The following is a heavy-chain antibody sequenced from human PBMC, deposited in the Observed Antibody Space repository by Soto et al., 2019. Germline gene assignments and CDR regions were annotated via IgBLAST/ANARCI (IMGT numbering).Heavy chain of an antibody. CDR1: GYTFTSYY. D-gene: IGHD3-10*01. CDR2: INPSGGST. CDR3: ARGAVRGVKPAYFDY. Sequence: QVQLVQSGAEVKKPGASVKVSCKASGYTFTSYYMHWVRQAPGQGLEWMGIINPSGGSTSYAQKFQGRVTMTRDTSTSTVDMELSSLRSEDTAVYYCARGAVRGVKPAYFDYWGQGTLVTVSS. J-gene: IGHJ4*02. V-gene: IGHV1-46*03.